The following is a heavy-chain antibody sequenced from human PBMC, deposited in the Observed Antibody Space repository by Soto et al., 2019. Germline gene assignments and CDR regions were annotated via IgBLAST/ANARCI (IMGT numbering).Heavy chain of an antibody. CDR3: ARDWDYSDSSGYFDL. D-gene: IGHD3-22*01. V-gene: IGHV3-30-3*01. CDR2: ISDDGINI. Sequence: QVQLAESGGGVVQPGRSLRLSCAASGFSFRNYAMHWVRQPPGKGLEWVAVISDDGINIYYADSVKGRFIISRDNSRKTLHLQMNSLRAEDTAVYYCARDWDYSDSSGYFDLWGQGTQVTVSS. CDR1: GFSFRNYA. J-gene: IGHJ4*02.